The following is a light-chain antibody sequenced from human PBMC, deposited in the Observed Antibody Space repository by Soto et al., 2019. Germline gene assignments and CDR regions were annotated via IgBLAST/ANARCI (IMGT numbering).Light chain of an antibody. Sequence: DILMTQSPSTLSVSPGESATLTCRASQSISNYLAWYQQKPGLAPRVLIYHASTLASGVPARFSGSGSGTEFSLTISSLQSDDFAVYYCQRYDSWFLTFGGGTKVDIK. CDR2: HAS. V-gene: IGKV3-15*01. J-gene: IGKJ4*02. CDR3: QRYDSWFLT. CDR1: QSISNY.